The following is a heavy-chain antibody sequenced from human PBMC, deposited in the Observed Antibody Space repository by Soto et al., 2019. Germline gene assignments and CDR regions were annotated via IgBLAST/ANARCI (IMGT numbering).Heavy chain of an antibody. J-gene: IGHJ6*03. CDR1: GGSISSSSYY. D-gene: IGHD3-9*01. CDR3: ARHVKYYDILTGYYNYYYYMDV. V-gene: IGHV4-39*01. Sequence: SETLSLTCTVSGGSISSSSYYWGWIRQPPGKGLGWIGSIYYSGSTYYNPSLKSRVTISVDTSKNQFSLKLSSVTAADTAVYYCARHVKYYDILTGYYNYYYYMDVWGKGTTVTVS. CDR2: IYYSGST.